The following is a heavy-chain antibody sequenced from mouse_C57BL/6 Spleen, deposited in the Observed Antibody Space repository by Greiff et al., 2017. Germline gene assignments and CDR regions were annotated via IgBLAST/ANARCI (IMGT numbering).Heavy chain of an antibody. CDR1: GYTFTDYE. V-gene: IGHV1-15*01. J-gene: IGHJ3*01. D-gene: IGHD1-1*01. CDR3: TSYYAWAY. CDR2: IDPETGGT. Sequence: QVQLQQSGAELVRPGASVTLSCKASGYTFTDYEMHWVKQTPVHGLEWIGAIDPETGGTAYNQKFEGKAILTADKSSSTAYMELRSLTSEDSAVYYCTSYYAWAYWGQGTLVTVSA.